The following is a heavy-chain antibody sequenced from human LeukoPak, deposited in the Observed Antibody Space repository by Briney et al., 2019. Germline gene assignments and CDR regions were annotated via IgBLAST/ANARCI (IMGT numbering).Heavy chain of an antibody. V-gene: IGHV3-21*01. CDR3: ARPGITGTMGYGAFDI. CDR1: GFTFSSYS. J-gene: IGHJ3*02. D-gene: IGHD1-7*01. Sequence: GGSLRLSCAASGFTFSSYSINWVRQAPGKGLEWVSSIDSSSSYVYYADSVKGRFTISRDNAKNSLFLQMNSLRVEDTAVYYCARPGITGTMGYGAFDIWGQGTRVTVSS. CDR2: IDSSSSYV.